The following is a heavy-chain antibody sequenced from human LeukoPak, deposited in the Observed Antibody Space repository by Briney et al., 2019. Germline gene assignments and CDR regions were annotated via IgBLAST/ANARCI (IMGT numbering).Heavy chain of an antibody. CDR1: AFSLSAYN. V-gene: IGHV3-21*04. J-gene: IGHJ4*02. Sequence: GGSLRLSCAASAFSLSAYNMNWVRQVPGKGLEWVSSISYTGTYIYYADSEKGRFTISRDNAQNSLYLQMNSLRAEDTAIYYCVRDRGTYRPIDYWGQGTLVTVSS. D-gene: IGHD1-26*01. CDR3: VRDRGTYRPIDY. CDR2: ISYTGTYI.